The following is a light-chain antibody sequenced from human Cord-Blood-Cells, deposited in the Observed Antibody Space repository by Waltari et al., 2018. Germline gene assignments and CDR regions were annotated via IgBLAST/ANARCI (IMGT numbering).Light chain of an antibody. Sequence: QKPGQAPVLVIYGKNNRPSGLPDRFSGSSSGNTASLTITGAQAEAEADYYCNSRDSSGNHYVFGTGTKVTVL. CDR3: NSRDSSGNHYV. V-gene: IGLV3-19*01. J-gene: IGLJ1*01. CDR2: GKN.